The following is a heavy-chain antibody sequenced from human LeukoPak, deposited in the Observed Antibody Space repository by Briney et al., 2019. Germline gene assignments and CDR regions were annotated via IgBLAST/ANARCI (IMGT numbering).Heavy chain of an antibody. Sequence: SGTLSLTCVVSGASISSSNWWSWVRQCPGKGLEWIGEIYDSGSTIHNPSLKSRVTISVDRSKNQFSLKLSSVTAADTAVYYCARVGMTSLRYWGQGTLVTVSS. V-gene: IGHV4-4*02. J-gene: IGHJ4*02. D-gene: IGHD4-11*01. CDR2: IYDSGST. CDR3: ARVGMTSLRY. CDR1: GASISSSNW.